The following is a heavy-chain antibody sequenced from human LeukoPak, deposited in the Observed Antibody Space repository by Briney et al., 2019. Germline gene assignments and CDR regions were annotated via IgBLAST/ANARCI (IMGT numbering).Heavy chain of an antibody. J-gene: IGHJ4*02. CDR2: ISTNGGST. CDR3: ARWGSTSCYDY. CDR1: GFTFSSYA. Sequence: PAGSLTLSCAASGFTFSSYAMHWVRQPPGKGLEYVSAISTNGGSTYYANSVEGRFTLSRDNSKNTRYLQMGSVRAEDMAVYYCARWGSTSCYDYGGQGTLVTVSS. V-gene: IGHV3-64*01. D-gene: IGHD2-2*01.